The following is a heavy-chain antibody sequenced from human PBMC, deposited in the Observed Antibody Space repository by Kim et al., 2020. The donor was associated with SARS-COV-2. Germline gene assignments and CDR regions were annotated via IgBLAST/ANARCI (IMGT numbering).Heavy chain of an antibody. CDR1: GFTFSSYE. V-gene: IGHV3-48*03. J-gene: IGHJ5*02. Sequence: GGSLRLSCAASGFTFSSYEMNWVRQAPGKGLEWVSYISSSGSTIYYADSVKGRFTISRDNAKNSLYLQMNSLRAEDTAVYYCALWPTYNWFDPWGQGTLVTVSS. CDR3: ALWPTYNWFDP. CDR2: ISSSGSTI. D-gene: IGHD3-10*01.